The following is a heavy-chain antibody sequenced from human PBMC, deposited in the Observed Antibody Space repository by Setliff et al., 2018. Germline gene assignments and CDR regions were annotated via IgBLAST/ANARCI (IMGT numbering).Heavy chain of an antibody. V-gene: IGHV5-51*01. D-gene: IGHD2-2*01. Sequence: PGESLTISCKAPGYIFTNYWIGWVRQMPGKGLEWMGVIYPGGSDTRYSPSFQGQVTISADKSINTAYLQWSSLKASDTAIYYCTRHEDRNKCTSSSCYRENDAFDVWGQGAMVTVSS. CDR2: IYPGGSDT. CDR1: GYIFTNYW. CDR3: TRHEDRNKCTSSSCYRENDAFDV. J-gene: IGHJ3*01.